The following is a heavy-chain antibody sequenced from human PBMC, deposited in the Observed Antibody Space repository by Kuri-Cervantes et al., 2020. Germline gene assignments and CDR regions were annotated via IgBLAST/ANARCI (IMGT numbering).Heavy chain of an antibody. CDR3: ARGAIAAAGKYCRFDP. D-gene: IGHD6-13*01. CDR2: INHSGST. Sequence: LRLSCAVYGGSFSGYYWSWIRQPPGKGLEWIGEINHSGSTNYNPSLKSRVTISVDTSKNQFSLKLSSVTAADTAVYYCARGAIAAAGKYCRFDPWGQGTLVTVSS. J-gene: IGHJ5*02. V-gene: IGHV4-34*01. CDR1: GGSFSGYY.